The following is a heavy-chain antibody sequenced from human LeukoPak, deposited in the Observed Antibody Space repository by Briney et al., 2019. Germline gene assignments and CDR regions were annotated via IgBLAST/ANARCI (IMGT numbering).Heavy chain of an antibody. CDR3: ARDREWFGPYYFDY. J-gene: IGHJ4*02. CDR2: ISSSSSYI. V-gene: IGHV3-21*01. Sequence: GGSLRLSCAASGFTFSSYSMNWVRQAPGKGLECVSSISSSSSYIYYADSVKGRFTISRDNAKNSLYLQMNSLRAEDTAVYYCARDREWFGPYYFDYWGQGTLVTVSS. CDR1: GFTFSSYS. D-gene: IGHD3-10*01.